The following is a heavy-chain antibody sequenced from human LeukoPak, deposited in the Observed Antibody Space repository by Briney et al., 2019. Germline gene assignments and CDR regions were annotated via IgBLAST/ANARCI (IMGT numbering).Heavy chain of an antibody. Sequence: GESLEISCKTSGYNFTTFWIGWVRQLPGKGLEWMGIIYPSDSDTRYSPSFQGQVTISADKSINTVYLHWNSLKASDTAMYYCASFHISGKSYNGLHYWGQGTLVTVSS. CDR2: IYPSDSDT. J-gene: IGHJ4*02. D-gene: IGHD3-10*01. CDR1: GYNFTTFW. V-gene: IGHV5-51*01. CDR3: ASFHISGKSYNGLHY.